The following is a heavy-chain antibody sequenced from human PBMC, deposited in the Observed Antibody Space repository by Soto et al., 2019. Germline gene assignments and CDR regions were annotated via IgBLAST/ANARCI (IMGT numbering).Heavy chain of an antibody. Sequence: QVQLVESGGGVVQPGRSLRLSCAASGFTFSSYAMHWVRQAPGKGLEWVAVISYDGSNKYYADSVKGRFTISRDNSKNTLYLQMNSLRAEDTAVYYCAKDSPTADYDSSPSLVSYWGQGTLVTVSS. CDR1: GFTFSSYA. V-gene: IGHV3-30-3*01. CDR2: ISYDGSNK. D-gene: IGHD3-22*01. CDR3: AKDSPTADYDSSPSLVSY. J-gene: IGHJ4*02.